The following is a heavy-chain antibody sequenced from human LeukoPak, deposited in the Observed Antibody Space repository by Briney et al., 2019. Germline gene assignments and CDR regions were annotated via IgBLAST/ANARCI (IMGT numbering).Heavy chain of an antibody. CDR1: GFTFSNAW. D-gene: IGHD3-10*01. CDR3: TTDFWGLDYYGSGRVC. V-gene: IGHV3-15*07. CDR2: IKSKTDGGTT. Sequence: GGPLRLSCAASGFTFSNAWMNWVRQAPGKGLEWVGRIKSKTDGGTTDYAAPVKGRFTISRDDSKNTLYLQMNSLKTEDTAVYYCTTDFWGLDYYGSGRVCWGQGTLVTVSS. J-gene: IGHJ4*02.